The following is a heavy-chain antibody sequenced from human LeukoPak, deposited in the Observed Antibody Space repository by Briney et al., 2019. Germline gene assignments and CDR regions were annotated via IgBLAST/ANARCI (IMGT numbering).Heavy chain of an antibody. D-gene: IGHD3-3*01. Sequence: ASVKVSCKASGYTFTSYDINWVRQAPGQGLEWMGWMNPNSGNTDYAQKFQRRVTITRNTSISTAYMELSSLRSEDTAVYYCARIGLSGYLYYFDYWGQGTLVTVSS. CDR1: GYTFTSYD. J-gene: IGHJ4*02. V-gene: IGHV1-8*03. CDR3: ARIGLSGYLYYFDY. CDR2: MNPNSGNT.